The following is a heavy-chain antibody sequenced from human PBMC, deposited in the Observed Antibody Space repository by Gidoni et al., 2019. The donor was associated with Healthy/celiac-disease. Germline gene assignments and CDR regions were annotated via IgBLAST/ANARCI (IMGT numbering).Heavy chain of an antibody. CDR1: GGTFSRYT. CDR2: IIPSLGIA. V-gene: IGHV1-69*02. J-gene: IGHJ4*02. Sequence: QVQLVQSGAEVKKPGSSVKVSCKASGGTFSRYTISLVRQAHGQGLEWMGRIIPSLGIANEEQKFQGRVMITADKSTSTAYMELSSLRYEDTAVYYCARMVRAQITHFDYWGQGTLVTVSS. D-gene: IGHD3-10*01. CDR3: ARMVRAQITHFDY.